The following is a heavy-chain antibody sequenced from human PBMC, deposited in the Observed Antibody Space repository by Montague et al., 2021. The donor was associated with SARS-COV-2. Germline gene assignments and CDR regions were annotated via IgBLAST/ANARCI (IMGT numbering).Heavy chain of an antibody. J-gene: IGHJ4*02. Sequence: SETLSLTCTVSGGSISSSSYYWGWIRQPPGKGLEWTGSIYYSGSTYYNPSLKSRVTISVDTSKNQFSLKLSSVTAADTAVYYGAGGEEEMGTIVDEYFDYWGQGTLVTVSS. D-gene: IGHD5-24*01. CDR1: GGSISSSSYY. CDR3: AGGEEEMGTIVDEYFDY. V-gene: IGHV4-39*01. CDR2: IYYSGST.